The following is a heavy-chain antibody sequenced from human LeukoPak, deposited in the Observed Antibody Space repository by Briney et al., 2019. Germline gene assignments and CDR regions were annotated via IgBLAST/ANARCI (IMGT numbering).Heavy chain of an antibody. CDR2: INHSGST. J-gene: IGHJ5*02. V-gene: IGHV4-61*10. D-gene: IGHD6-13*01. CDR3: ARGLISSSWRNNWFDP. Sequence: SETLSLTCAVSGGSISSGVYSWSWVRQPAGKGLEWIGEINHSGSTNYNPSLKSRVTISVDTSKNQFSLKLSSVTAADTALYYCARGLISSSWRNNWFDPWGQGTLVTVSS. CDR1: GGSISSGVYS.